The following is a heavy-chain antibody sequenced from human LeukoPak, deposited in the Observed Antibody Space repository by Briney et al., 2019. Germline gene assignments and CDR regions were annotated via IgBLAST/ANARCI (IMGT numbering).Heavy chain of an antibody. V-gene: IGHV1-69*04. CDR1: GGTFSSYA. J-gene: IGHJ4*02. CDR3: ARALDGYNYLDY. Sequence: SVKVSCKASGGTFSSYAISWVRQAPGQGLEWMGRIIPIFGIANYAQKLQGRVTITADKSTSTAYMELSSLRSEDTAVYYCARALDGYNYLDYWGREPWSPSPQ. CDR2: IIPIFGIA. D-gene: IGHD5-24*01.